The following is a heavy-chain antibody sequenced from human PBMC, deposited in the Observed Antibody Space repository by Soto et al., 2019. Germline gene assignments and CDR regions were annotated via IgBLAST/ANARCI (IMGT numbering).Heavy chain of an antibody. Sequence: ASVKVSCKASGDTFASFGFSWARQAPGQGLEWLGWISAYNGNTHYAQKVRDRVTLTTDTSTNTAYMELRSLTSDDTAVYYCARDQESITDRILQYWGQGTRVTVSS. D-gene: IGHD3-10*01. CDR2: ISAYNGNT. J-gene: IGHJ4*02. V-gene: IGHV1-18*01. CDR3: ARDQESITDRILQY. CDR1: GDTFASFG.